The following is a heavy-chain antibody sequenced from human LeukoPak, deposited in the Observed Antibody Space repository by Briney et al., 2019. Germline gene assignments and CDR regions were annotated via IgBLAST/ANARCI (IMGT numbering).Heavy chain of an antibody. V-gene: IGHV3-74*01. CDR2: INPEGAST. CDR3: ARGTAITAGIDF. J-gene: IGHJ4*02. CDR1: GFAFSTYW. D-gene: IGHD6-19*01. Sequence: SGGSLRLSCTASGFAFSTYWMFWVRQAPGKGLVWVSQINPEGASTTYGDPAKGRFTASRDNAKNALHLQMNSLRVDDTAVDYCARGTAITAGIDFWGQGTLVTVSS.